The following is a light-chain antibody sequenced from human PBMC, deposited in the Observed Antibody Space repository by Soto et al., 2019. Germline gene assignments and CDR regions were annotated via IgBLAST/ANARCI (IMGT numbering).Light chain of an antibody. CDR1: ESISNW. CDR2: DAS. Sequence: DIQMTQSPSTLSASVGDRVTMTCRTSESISNWLAWYQQKPGKAPKLLIYDASSLESGVPTRFSGRGSGTEFTLTISSLQPDDFATYYCQQYNNYPTFGQGTKVDMK. J-gene: IGKJ1*01. CDR3: QQYNNYPT. V-gene: IGKV1-5*01.